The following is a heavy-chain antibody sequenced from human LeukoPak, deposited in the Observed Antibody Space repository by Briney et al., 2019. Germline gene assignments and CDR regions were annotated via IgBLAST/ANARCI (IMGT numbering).Heavy chain of an antibody. CDR2: SRNKVNIYTT. J-gene: IGHJ4*02. Sequence: GGSLRLSCVVSGLTLRAHNMDWVRQVPGKGLEWVGRSRNKVNIYTTDYAASVKSRFTISRDDSKNSLNLQMNSLKTEDTAVYYCARVEYSSSSWVYWDQGTLVTVSS. D-gene: IGHD6-6*01. V-gene: IGHV3-72*01. CDR1: GLTLRAHN. CDR3: ARVEYSSSSWVY.